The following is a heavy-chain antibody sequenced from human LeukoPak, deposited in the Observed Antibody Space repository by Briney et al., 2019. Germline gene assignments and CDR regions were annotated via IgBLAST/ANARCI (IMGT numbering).Heavy chain of an antibody. CDR2: IHSSGYT. Sequence: PSETLSLTCTVSGGSISSNYWSWLRQPPGRGLEWIAYIHSSGYTNYNPFLRSRLTISVDTSKNQFSLKVTSVTAADTAVYYCAQRQGPTSGSYDYFDRWGQGTLGNVS. CDR1: GGSISSNY. D-gene: IGHD1-26*01. J-gene: IGHJ5*02. CDR3: AQRQGPTSGSYDYFDR. V-gene: IGHV4-4*09.